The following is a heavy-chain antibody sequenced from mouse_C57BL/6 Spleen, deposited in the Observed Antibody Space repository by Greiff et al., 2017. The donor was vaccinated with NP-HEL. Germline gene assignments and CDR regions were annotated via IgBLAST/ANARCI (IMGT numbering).Heavy chain of an antibody. Sequence: EVKLMESGGGLVKPGGSLKLSCAASGFTFSDYGMHWVRQAPEKGLEWVAYISSGSSTIYYADTVKGRFTISRDNAKNTLFLQMTSLRSEDTAMYYCARPDGWGFDVWGTGTTVTVSS. V-gene: IGHV5-17*01. CDR1: GFTFSDYG. CDR2: ISSGSSTI. D-gene: IGHD2-3*01. CDR3: ARPDGWGFDV. J-gene: IGHJ1*03.